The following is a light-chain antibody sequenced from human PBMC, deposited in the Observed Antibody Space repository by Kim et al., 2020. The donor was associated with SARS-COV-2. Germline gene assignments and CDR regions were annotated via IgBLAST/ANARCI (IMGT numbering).Light chain of an antibody. CDR3: QVWENTLRT. Sequence: GPVKQARITGGAINMERKSIHQYQPKPGPALVLVIDYDSARPPGVSERFSASNSGNTATLAISSVEPGDEADYYCQVWENTLRTFGGGTQLTVL. CDR2: YDS. V-gene: IGLV3-21*01. CDR1: NMERKS. J-gene: IGLJ2*01.